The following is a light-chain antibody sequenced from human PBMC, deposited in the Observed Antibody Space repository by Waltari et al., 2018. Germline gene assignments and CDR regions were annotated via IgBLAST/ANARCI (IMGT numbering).Light chain of an antibody. CDR3: QQSWDAPRT. J-gene: IGKJ1*01. V-gene: IGKV3-15*01. CDR1: QSVTTN. CDR2: GAS. Sequence: EIVMTQSPATLSASPGARAGLSCRASQSVTTNLAWYQQKPGQAPRLLIYGASTRATNIPARFSGSGSGTEFNLTISGLQPDDFGTYFCQQSWDAPRTFGQGTKVELK.